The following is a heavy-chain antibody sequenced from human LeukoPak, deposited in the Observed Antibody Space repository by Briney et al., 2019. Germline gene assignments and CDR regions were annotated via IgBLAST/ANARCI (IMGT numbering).Heavy chain of an antibody. CDR1: GFTFSSYA. Sequence: GGSLRLSCAASGFTFSSYAMSWVRQAPGKGLEWVSAISGSGGSTYYADSVKGRFTISRDNSKNTLYLQMNSLRAEDTAVYYCAKVAGTRESGSKRGYYYYYGMDVWGQGTTVTVSS. V-gene: IGHV3-23*01. CDR2: ISGSGGST. D-gene: IGHD6-19*01. CDR3: AKVAGTRESGSKRGYYYYYGMDV. J-gene: IGHJ6*02.